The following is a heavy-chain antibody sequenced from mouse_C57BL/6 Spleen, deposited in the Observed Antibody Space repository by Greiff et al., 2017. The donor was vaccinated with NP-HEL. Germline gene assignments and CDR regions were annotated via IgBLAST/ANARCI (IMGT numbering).Heavy chain of an antibody. CDR1: GYAFSSSW. V-gene: IGHV1-82*01. CDR2: IYPGDGDT. CDR3: ASREITTVDWYFDV. Sequence: VQLQQSGPELVKPGASVKISCKASGYAFSSSWMNWVKQRPGKGLEWIGRIYPGDGDTNYNGKFKGKATLTADNSSSTAYMQLSSLTSEDSAVYFWASREITTVDWYFDVWGTGTTVTVSS. J-gene: IGHJ1*03. D-gene: IGHD1-1*01.